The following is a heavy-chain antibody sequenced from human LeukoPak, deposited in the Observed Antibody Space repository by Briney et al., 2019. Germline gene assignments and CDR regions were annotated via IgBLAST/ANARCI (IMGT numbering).Heavy chain of an antibody. J-gene: IGHJ4*02. V-gene: IGHV3-23*01. Sequence: GGSLRLNCATSGFTFSSYAMNWVRQAPGKGLEWVSAISGSGGSTYYADSVKGRFTISRDNSKNTLYLQMNSLRAEDTAVYYCAKDPPNWNWGSYFDYWGQGTLVTVSS. CDR1: GFTFSSYA. D-gene: IGHD1-7*01. CDR3: AKDPPNWNWGSYFDY. CDR2: ISGSGGST.